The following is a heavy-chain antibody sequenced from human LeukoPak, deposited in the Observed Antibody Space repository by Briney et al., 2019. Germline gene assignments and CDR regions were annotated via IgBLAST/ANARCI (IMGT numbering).Heavy chain of an antibody. D-gene: IGHD5-24*01. Sequence: SETLSLTCTVSVGSISIYCWTWIRQPPGKALEWIGYICSSGGPNYNPPLKSRVTMSVGTSNNQFSLKLNSVTAADAAMYYGARHGGGYSFDYWGQGTLVTVSS. V-gene: IGHV4-59*08. CDR1: VGSISIYC. J-gene: IGHJ4*02. CDR2: ICSSGGP. CDR3: ARHGGGYSFDY.